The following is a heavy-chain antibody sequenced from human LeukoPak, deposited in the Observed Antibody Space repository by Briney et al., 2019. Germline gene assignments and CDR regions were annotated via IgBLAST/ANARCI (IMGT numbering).Heavy chain of an antibody. Sequence: PGGSPRLSCAASGFTFSSYWMSWVRQAPGKGLEWVANIKQDGSEKYYVDSVKGRFTISRDNAKNSLYLQMNSLRAEDTAVYYCAREVSGIAAAGTTLFDYWGQGTLVTVSS. J-gene: IGHJ4*02. CDR1: GFTFSSYW. V-gene: IGHV3-7*01. CDR3: AREVSGIAAAGTTLFDY. CDR2: IKQDGSEK. D-gene: IGHD6-13*01.